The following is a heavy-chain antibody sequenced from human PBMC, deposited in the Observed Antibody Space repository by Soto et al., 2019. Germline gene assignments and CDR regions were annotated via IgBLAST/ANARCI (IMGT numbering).Heavy chain of an antibody. J-gene: IGHJ4*02. Sequence: SETLSLTCTVSGGSISSNYWTWIRQPPGNGLEWIGYLYNSGSTNYNPSLESRVTISEDTSKSQFSLNVNSMTAAHTAVYYCERYRREALAGYTLDNWGQGILVTVSS. CDR2: LYNSGST. V-gene: IGHV4-59*01. D-gene: IGHD1-1*01. CDR1: GGSISSNY. CDR3: ERYRREALAGYTLDN.